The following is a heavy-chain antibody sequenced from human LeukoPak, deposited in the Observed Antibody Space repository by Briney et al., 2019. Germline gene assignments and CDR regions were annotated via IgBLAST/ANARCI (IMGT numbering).Heavy chain of an antibody. J-gene: IGHJ4*02. CDR1: GFTFSSYA. CDR3: ARAPPGYSSSWTLDY. Sequence: PGGSLRLSCAASGFTFSSYAMHWVRQAPGKGLEWVAVISYDGSNKYYADSVKGRFTISRDNSKNTLYLQMNSLRAEDTAVYYCARAPPGYSSSWTLDYWGQGTLVTVSS. V-gene: IGHV3-30*01. CDR2: ISYDGSNK. D-gene: IGHD6-13*01.